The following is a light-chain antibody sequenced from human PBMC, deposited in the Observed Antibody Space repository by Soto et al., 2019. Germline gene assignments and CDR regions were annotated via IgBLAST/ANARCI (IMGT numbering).Light chain of an antibody. CDR1: QSVSSSY. J-gene: IGKJ2*01. Sequence: EIVLTQSPGTLSLSPGERATLSCRASQSVSSSYLAWYQQKPGQAPRLLIYGASSRATGIPDRFSGSGSGTDFTLTISRLEPEDFAVYYCQQYGSSPLYTFCQGTKLEMK. CDR2: GAS. CDR3: QQYGSSPLYT. V-gene: IGKV3-20*01.